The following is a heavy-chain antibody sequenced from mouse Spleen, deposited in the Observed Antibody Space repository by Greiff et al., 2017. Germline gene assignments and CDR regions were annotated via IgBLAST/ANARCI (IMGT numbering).Heavy chain of an antibody. D-gene: IGHD2-2*01. J-gene: IGHJ2*01. CDR3: ATMVTTRRGFDY. V-gene: IGHV5-17*01. CDR1: GFTFSDYG. Sequence: EVKVVESGGGLVKPRGSLKLSCAASGFTFSDYGMHWVRQAPEKGLEWVAYISSGSSTIYYADTVKGRFTISRDNAKNTLFLQMTSLRSEDTAMYYCATMVTTRRGFDYWGQGTTLTVSS. CDR2: ISSGSSTI.